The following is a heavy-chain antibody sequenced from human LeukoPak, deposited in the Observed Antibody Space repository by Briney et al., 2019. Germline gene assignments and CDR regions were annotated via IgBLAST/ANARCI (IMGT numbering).Heavy chain of an antibody. D-gene: IGHD3-22*01. CDR2: ISGSGGTT. J-gene: IGHJ5*02. V-gene: IGHV3-23*01. Sequence: GGSLRLSCAASGFTFSIYAMSWVRQAPGKGLEWVSAISGSGGTTYYADSVKGRFTISRDNSKNTLYLQMNSLRAEDTAVYYCAKSNSYYDSSGYSWGQGTLVTVSS. CDR3: AKSNSYYDSSGYS. CDR1: GFTFSIYA.